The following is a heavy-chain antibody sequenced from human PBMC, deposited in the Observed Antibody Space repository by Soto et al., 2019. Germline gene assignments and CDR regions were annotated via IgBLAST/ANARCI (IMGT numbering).Heavy chain of an antibody. J-gene: IGHJ6*02. V-gene: IGHV1-18*01. Sequence: QVQLVQSGAEVKKPGASVKVSCKASGYTFTSYGISWVRQAPGQGLEWMGWISAYNGNTNYAQKLQGRVTMTTDTSTSPAYMELRSLRSDDTAVYYCARDGGPYCSGGSCSLGMDVCGQGTTVTVSS. CDR2: ISAYNGNT. CDR1: GYTFTSYG. D-gene: IGHD2-15*01. CDR3: ARDGGPYCSGGSCSLGMDV.